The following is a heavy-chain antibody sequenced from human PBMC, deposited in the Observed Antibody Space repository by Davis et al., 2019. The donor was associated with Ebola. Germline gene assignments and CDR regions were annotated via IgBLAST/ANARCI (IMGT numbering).Heavy chain of an antibody. D-gene: IGHD6-19*01. V-gene: IGHV3-48*02. CDR1: GFTFSTYG. J-gene: IGHJ4*02. CDR3: ARDWTEVAGAPFDY. CDR2: ISSGSLNI. Sequence: GESLKISCAASGFTFSTYGMNWVRQAPGKGLEWLSYISSGSLNIYYADSVKGRFTISRDNAKNSLYLQMNGLRDDDTSVYYCARDWTEVAGAPFDYWGQGIPVTVSS.